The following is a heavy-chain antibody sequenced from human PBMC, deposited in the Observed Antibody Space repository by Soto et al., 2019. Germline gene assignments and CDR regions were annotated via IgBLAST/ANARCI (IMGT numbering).Heavy chain of an antibody. Sequence: QVQLVESGGGVVQPGRSLRLSCAASGFTFSHYAMHWVRQAPGKGLEWVALMSYDGSNEYYADSVKGRFTISRDNSKNTLYLQMNSRRAEDTAVYYCATDGSHNFDYWCQGALVTVSS. CDR2: MSYDGSNE. J-gene: IGHJ4*02. V-gene: IGHV3-30*03. CDR3: ATDGSHNFDY. D-gene: IGHD1-26*01. CDR1: GFTFSHYA.